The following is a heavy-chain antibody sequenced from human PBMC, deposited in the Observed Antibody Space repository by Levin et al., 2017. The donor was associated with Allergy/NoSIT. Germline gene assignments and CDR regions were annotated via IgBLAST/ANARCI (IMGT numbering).Heavy chain of an antibody. Sequence: SVKVSCKASGGTFSSYGFSWVRQAPGQGLEWMGGVIPIFNKVNYAQKLQGRVTITADESTSTAYMELSSLRSEDTAVYYCARGMVRSIIAASGQYYFDHWGQGTLVTVSS. CDR1: GGTFSSYG. V-gene: IGHV1-69*13. D-gene: IGHD6-13*01. CDR2: VIPIFNKV. CDR3: ARGMVRSIIAASGQYYFDH. J-gene: IGHJ4*02.